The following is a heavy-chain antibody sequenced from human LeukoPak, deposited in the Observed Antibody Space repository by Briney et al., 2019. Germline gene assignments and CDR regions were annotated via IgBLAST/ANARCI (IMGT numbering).Heavy chain of an antibody. D-gene: IGHD6-13*01. CDR1: GGTFSSYA. J-gene: IGHJ4*02. Sequence: SVKVSCKASGGTFSSYAISWVRQAPGQGREGMGRIIPIPGIANYAQKFQGRVTITADKSTSTAYMELSSLRSEDTAVYYCARDYSSSWSDYWGQGTLVTVSS. CDR2: IIPIPGIA. CDR3: ARDYSSSWSDY. V-gene: IGHV1-69*04.